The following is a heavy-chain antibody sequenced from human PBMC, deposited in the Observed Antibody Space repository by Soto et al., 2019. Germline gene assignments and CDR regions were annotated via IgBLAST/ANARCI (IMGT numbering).Heavy chain of an antibody. CDR3: ARNPDWIQLYYYYYYMGV. V-gene: IGHV3-11*01. Sequence: PGGSLRLSCAASGFTFSDYYMSWIRQAPGKGLEWVSYISSSGSTIYYADSVKGRFTISRDNAKNSLYLQMNSLRAEDTAVYYCARNPDWIQLYYYYYYMGVWGKGTTVTVSS. D-gene: IGHD5-18*01. CDR2: ISSSGSTI. CDR1: GFTFSDYY. J-gene: IGHJ6*03.